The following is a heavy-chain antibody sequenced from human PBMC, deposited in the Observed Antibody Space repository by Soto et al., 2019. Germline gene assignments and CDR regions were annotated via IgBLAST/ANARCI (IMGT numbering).Heavy chain of an antibody. J-gene: IGHJ5*02. CDR3: ARTITIFGVTPGP. CDR1: GYSFATYW. CDR2: IYPGDSDT. D-gene: IGHD3-3*01. Sequence: PGESLKISCKGSGYSFATYWIAWVRQMPGKGLEWMGIIYPGDSDTRYSPSFQGQVTISVDKSISTAYLQWSGLKASDTAIYYCARTITIFGVTPGPWGRGTLVTVSS. V-gene: IGHV5-51*01.